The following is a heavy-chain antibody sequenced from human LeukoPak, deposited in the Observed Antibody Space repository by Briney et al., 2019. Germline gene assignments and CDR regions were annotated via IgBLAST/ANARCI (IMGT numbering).Heavy chain of an antibody. Sequence: PGGSLRLSCAASGFPFSSYAMSWVRQAPGRGLEWVSTISGSGGSTYYADSVKGRFTISRDNSKNTLYLQMNSLRAEDTAVYYCARLIAAAGRVYFDYWGQGTLVTVSS. V-gene: IGHV3-23*01. CDR3: ARLIAAAGRVYFDY. D-gene: IGHD6-13*01. CDR1: GFPFSSYA. CDR2: ISGSGGST. J-gene: IGHJ4*02.